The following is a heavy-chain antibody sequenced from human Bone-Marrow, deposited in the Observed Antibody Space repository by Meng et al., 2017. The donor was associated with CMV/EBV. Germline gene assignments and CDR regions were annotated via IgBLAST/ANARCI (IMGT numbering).Heavy chain of an antibody. CDR2: INPSRGTR. J-gene: IGHJ4*01. Sequence: ASVKVSCKASGYTFITYNMNWVRQAPGQGLEWMGIINPSRGTRNYAQKFQDRVTMTRDTSTSTVYMELSSLRSEDTAVYYCARNHVVGAGPPSLDYWGHGTLVTVSS. D-gene: IGHD2-15*01. CDR1: GYTFITYN. V-gene: IGHV1-46*01. CDR3: ARNHVVGAGPPSLDY.